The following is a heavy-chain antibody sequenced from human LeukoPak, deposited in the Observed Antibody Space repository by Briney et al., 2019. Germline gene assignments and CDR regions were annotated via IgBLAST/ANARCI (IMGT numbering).Heavy chain of an antibody. D-gene: IGHD6-13*01. J-gene: IGHJ4*02. Sequence: ASVKVSCKASGYTFTRYDINWVPQATGQGLECMGWMNPNSGNTGYAQKFQGRVTMTRNTSISTAYMELSSLRSEDTAVYYCSGGGHRGSIAADWGQGTLVTVSS. V-gene: IGHV1-8*01. CDR3: SGGGHRGSIAAD. CDR2: MNPNSGNT. CDR1: GYTFTRYD.